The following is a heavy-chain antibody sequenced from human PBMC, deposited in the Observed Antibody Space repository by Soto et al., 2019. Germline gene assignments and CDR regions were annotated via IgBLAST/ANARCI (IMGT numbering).Heavy chain of an antibody. V-gene: IGHV4-34*01. CDR2: INHSGST. J-gene: IGHJ5*02. CDR3: ARDGPYDQLNWFDP. D-gene: IGHD2-2*01. Sequence: SETLSLTCAVYGGSFSGYYWSWIRQPPGKGLEWIGEINHSGSTNYNPSLKSRVTISVDTSKNQFSLKLSSVTAADTAVYYCARDGPYDQLNWFDPWGQGTLVTVS. CDR1: GGSFSGYY.